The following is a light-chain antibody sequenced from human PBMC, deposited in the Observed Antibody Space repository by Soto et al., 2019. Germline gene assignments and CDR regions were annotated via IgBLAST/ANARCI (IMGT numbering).Light chain of an antibody. Sequence: ELVLTQSPATLSLSPGERATLSCRASQSFSSYLAWYQQKPGQAPRLLIYDASNRATGIQARFSGSWSGTDFTLTISSLAPEDFAVYYCQQRSNWLTFGGGTKVDIK. CDR2: DAS. CDR1: QSFSSY. V-gene: IGKV3-11*01. CDR3: QQRSNWLT. J-gene: IGKJ4*01.